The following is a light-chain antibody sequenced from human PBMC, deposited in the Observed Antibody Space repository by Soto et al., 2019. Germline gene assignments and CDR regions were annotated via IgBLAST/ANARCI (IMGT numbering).Light chain of an antibody. CDR1: QNVNNNY. J-gene: IGKJ4*01. V-gene: IGKV3-20*01. Sequence: EIVLTQSPGTLSLSPGERATLSCRASQNVNNNYLAWYHHKPGQAPRLLTYSASRRATGIPDRFSGSGSGTYFTLTISTLETEDFAVVYGPQYGGSPLAFGVGTKVEIK. CDR3: PQYGGSPLA. CDR2: SAS.